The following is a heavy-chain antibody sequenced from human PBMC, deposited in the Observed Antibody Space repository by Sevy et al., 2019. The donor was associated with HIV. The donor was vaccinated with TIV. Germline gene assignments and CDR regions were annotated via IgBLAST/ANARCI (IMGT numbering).Heavy chain of an antibody. CDR2: IKSDGSDK. CDR1: GXXFSAYW. CDR3: AQETVGXFDS. D-gene: IGHD3-16*01. Sequence: GGSLRLSCAASGXXFSAYWMNWVRQAPGKGLEWVANIKSDGSDKHYVDSVEGRFTISRDNAKNSLYLQMNSLRVEDTAVYYCAQETVGXFDSWGQGTLVTVSS. J-gene: IGHJ4*02. V-gene: IGHV3-7*01.